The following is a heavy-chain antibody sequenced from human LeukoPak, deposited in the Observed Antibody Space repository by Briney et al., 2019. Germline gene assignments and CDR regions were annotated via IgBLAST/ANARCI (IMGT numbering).Heavy chain of an antibody. J-gene: IGHJ5*02. D-gene: IGHD1-26*01. Sequence: GSLRLSFAASGLLVTSNYMSWVRPAPGKGLEWVSVLYTGGDTDYADSVKGRFTISRDSSKNTLYLQMSSLRPEDTAIYYCTRDLNRGSYHWFDPWGQGTPVTVS. V-gene: IGHV3-66*01. CDR2: LYTGGDT. CDR3: TRDLNRGSYHWFDP. CDR1: GLLVTSNY.